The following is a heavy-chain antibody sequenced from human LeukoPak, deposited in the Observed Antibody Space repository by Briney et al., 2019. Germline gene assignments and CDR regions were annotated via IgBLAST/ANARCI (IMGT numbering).Heavy chain of an antibody. CDR3: ARSPRGWLFYYYYYMDV. D-gene: IGHD6-19*01. CDR1: GFTFSSYW. Sequence: GGSLRLSCAASGFTFSSYWMSWVRQAPGKGLEWVANIKQDGSEKYYVDSVKGRFTISRDNAKNSLYLQMNSLRAEDTAVYYCARSPRGWLFYYYYYMDVWGKGTTVTVSS. J-gene: IGHJ6*03. V-gene: IGHV3-7*01. CDR2: IKQDGSEK.